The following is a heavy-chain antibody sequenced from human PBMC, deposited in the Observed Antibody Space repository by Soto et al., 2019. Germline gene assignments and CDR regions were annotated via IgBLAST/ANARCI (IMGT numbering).Heavy chain of an antibody. Sequence: GGSLRLSCAASGFTFSSYAMSWLRQAPGKGLEWVSAISGSGGSTYYADSVKGRFTISRDNSKNTLYLQMNSLRAEDTAVYYCANMYYYDISGPFDYWGQGTLVTVSS. CDR2: ISGSGGST. V-gene: IGHV3-23*01. J-gene: IGHJ4*02. CDR1: GFTFSSYA. D-gene: IGHD3-22*01. CDR3: ANMYYYDISGPFDY.